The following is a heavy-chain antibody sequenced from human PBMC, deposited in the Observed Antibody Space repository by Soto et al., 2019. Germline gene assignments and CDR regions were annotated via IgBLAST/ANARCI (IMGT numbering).Heavy chain of an antibody. CDR2: IYYSGNT. CDR3: ARIPVDTSMIYWLDP. Sequence: SETLSLTCTVSGGSVSSGDYYWSWIRQPPGKGLEWIGYIYYSGNTNYNPSLKSRVIISVDTSKNLFSLKLTSVTAAGTAVYYCARIPVDTSMIYWLDPWGQGTLVTVSS. V-gene: IGHV4-61*08. J-gene: IGHJ5*02. CDR1: GGSVSSGDYY. D-gene: IGHD5-18*01.